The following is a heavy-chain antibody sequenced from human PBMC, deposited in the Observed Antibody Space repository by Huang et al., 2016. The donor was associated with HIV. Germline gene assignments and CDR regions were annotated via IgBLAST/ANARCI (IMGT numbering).Heavy chain of an antibody. CDR3: VKDSPGVITIFGGDV. J-gene: IGHJ6*02. D-gene: IGHD3-3*01. V-gene: IGHV3-30*18. Sequence: QVQLVESGGGVVQPGRSLRLSCAASGFTFREYAMHWVRQAPGKGLEGVALRAYDGSEKYFGDSVKGRFTISRDNSKNMLYLQMNSLRPDDSAMYYCVKDSPGVITIFGGDVWGQGTTVTVSS. CDR2: RAYDGSEK. CDR1: GFTFREYA.